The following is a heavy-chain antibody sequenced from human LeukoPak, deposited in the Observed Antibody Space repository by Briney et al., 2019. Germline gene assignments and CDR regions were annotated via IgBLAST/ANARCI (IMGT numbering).Heavy chain of an antibody. CDR2: IKSKTDGGTI. CDR1: GFTFSNAW. CDR3: TTDTRKDGCSPSLAY. Sequence: GGSLRLSCAASGFTFSNAWMSWVRQAPGKGLEWVGRIKSKTDGGTIEYATPVKGRFTISRDDSENTPYLQMSSLKAEDTALYYCTTDTRKDGCSPSLAYWGQGTLVTVSS. D-gene: IGHD5-24*01. V-gene: IGHV3-15*01. J-gene: IGHJ4*02.